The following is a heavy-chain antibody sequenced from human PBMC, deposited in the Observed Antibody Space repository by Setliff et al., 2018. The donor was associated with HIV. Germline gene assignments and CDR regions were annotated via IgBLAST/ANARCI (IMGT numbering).Heavy chain of an antibody. CDR3: ARGIILGAGTLDY. V-gene: IGHV1-69*13. J-gene: IGHJ4*02. Sequence: ASVKVSCKASGGTFSSYAITWVRQAPGQGLEWMGGIIPVFGTANYAQTFQGRVTITADESTSTAYMELSGLRSEDTAVYYCARGIILGAGTLDYWGQGTLVTVSS. D-gene: IGHD6-19*01. CDR2: IIPVFGTA. CDR1: GGTFSSYA.